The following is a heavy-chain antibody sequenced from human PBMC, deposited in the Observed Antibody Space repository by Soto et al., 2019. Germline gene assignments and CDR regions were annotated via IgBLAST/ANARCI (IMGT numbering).Heavy chain of an antibody. D-gene: IGHD6-19*01. V-gene: IGHV3-33*06. J-gene: IGHJ4*02. CDR2: IWYGGKTK. CDR3: AKSDSGFTGYLDY. CDR1: GFTFSRYG. Sequence: GSLRLSCAASGFTFSRYGIHWVRQAPGKGLEWVAVIWYGGKTKDYADSVKGRFTISRDNSKNTLYLQMNSLRDEDTAVYYCAKSDSGFTGYLDYWGQGTLVTVSS.